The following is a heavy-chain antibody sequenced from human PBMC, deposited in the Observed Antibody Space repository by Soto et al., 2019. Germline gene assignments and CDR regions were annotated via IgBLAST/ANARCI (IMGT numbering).Heavy chain of an antibody. CDR3: ARDRADPIDDYHPLFDS. J-gene: IGHJ4*02. CDR1: GFTFSSHW. D-gene: IGHD3-16*01. Sequence: PGGSLRLSCAASGFTFSSHWMHWVRQAPGKGLVWVSRIESDGSSTNYADSVKGRFTVSRDNAKNTLYLQMNSLRVEDTAVYYCARDRADPIDDYHPLFDSWGLGTLVTVSS. CDR2: IESDGSST. V-gene: IGHV3-74*01.